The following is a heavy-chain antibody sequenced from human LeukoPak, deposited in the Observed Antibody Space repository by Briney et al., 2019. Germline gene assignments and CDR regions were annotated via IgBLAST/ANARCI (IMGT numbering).Heavy chain of an antibody. CDR3: AGHYGSGRYHYYYMGV. Sequence: GPSLRLSCAASGFVFSGYWMHSIPRAPGKGLVWVSRINSDGSTSYADSVKGRFTIARDNAKNTLYLQMNSLRDEDTAVYYCAGHYGSGRYHYYYMGVWGRGTTVTVSS. J-gene: IGHJ6*03. CDR2: INSDGST. D-gene: IGHD3-10*01. V-gene: IGHV3-74*01. CDR1: GFVFSGYW.